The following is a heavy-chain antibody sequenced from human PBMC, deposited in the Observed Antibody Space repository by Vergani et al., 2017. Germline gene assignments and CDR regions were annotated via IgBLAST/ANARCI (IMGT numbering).Heavy chain of an antibody. CDR3: ASRGGSSGWYAYAFDV. CDR1: GFTFSDYY. Sequence: QVQLVESGGGLVKPGGPLRLSCAAFGFTFSDYYMSWIRQAPGKGLVWVSYISSSGSTIYNADSVKGRFTISRDNAKNSLYLQMNSLRAEDTAVYYSASRGGSSGWYAYAFDVWGQGTMVTVSS. D-gene: IGHD6-19*01. CDR2: ISSSGSTI. V-gene: IGHV3-11*01. J-gene: IGHJ3*01.